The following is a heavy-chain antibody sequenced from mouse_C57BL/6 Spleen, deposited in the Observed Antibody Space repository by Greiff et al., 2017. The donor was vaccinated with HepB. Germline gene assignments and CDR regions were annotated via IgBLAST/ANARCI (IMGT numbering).Heavy chain of an antibody. Sequence: VQLQQPGAELVKPGASVKLSCKASGYTFTSYWMHWVKQRPGQGLEWIGMIHPNSGSTNYNEKFKSKATLTVDKSSSTAFMQLSSLTSEDSAVYYCARAPYDYDEKGYYFDYWGQGTTLTVSS. CDR2: IHPNSGST. J-gene: IGHJ2*01. CDR3: ARAPYDYDEKGYYFDY. V-gene: IGHV1-64*01. CDR1: GYTFTSYW. D-gene: IGHD2-4*01.